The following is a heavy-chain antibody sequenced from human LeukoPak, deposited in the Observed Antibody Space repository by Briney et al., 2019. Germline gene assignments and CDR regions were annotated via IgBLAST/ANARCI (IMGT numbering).Heavy chain of an antibody. J-gene: IGHJ4*02. V-gene: IGHV4-59*01. Sequence: SETLSLTCAVSGGSMSSYYWSWIRQPPGKGLEWIGYIYYSGSTNYNPSLKSRVTISVDTSKNQFSLKLSSVTAADTAVYYCAREYPAGRRPRSYYFDYWGQGTLVTVSS. CDR3: AREYPAGRRPRSYYFDY. D-gene: IGHD2-2*01. CDR2: IYYSGST. CDR1: GGSMSSYY.